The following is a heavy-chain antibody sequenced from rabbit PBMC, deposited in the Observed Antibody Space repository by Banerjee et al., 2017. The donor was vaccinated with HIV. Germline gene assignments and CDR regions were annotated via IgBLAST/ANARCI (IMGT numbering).Heavy chain of an antibody. CDR3: AREDTYGYVDYDWAMDL. CDR2: VYTSSGAT. CDR1: GFDFSDYAY. V-gene: IGHV1S43*01. J-gene: IGHJ6*01. Sequence: QEQLVESGGGLVKPEGSLTLTCTASGFDFSDYAYMCWVRQAPGKGLELIARVYTSSGATWYASWVNGRFTISRSTSLNTVDLKMTSLTAADTATYFCAREDTYGYVDYDWAMDLWGPGTLVTVS. D-gene: IGHD6-1*01.